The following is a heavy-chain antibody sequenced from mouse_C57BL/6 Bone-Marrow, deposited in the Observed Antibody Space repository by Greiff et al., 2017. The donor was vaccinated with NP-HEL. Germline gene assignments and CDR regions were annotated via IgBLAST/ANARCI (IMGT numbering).Heavy chain of an antibody. J-gene: IGHJ4*01. Sequence: EVQLVESGGGLVKPGGSLKLSCAASGFTFSSYAMSWVRQTPEKRLEWVATISDGGSYTYYPDNVKGRFTISRDNAKNNLYLQMSHLKSEDTAMYYCARMAPYGNYDAMDYWGQGTSVTVSS. V-gene: IGHV5-4*01. CDR2: ISDGGSYT. D-gene: IGHD2-1*01. CDR3: ARMAPYGNYDAMDY. CDR1: GFTFSSYA.